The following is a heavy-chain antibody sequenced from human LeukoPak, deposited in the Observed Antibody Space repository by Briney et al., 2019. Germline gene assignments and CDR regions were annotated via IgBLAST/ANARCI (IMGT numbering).Heavy chain of an antibody. Sequence: GGSLRLSCAASGFTFSSYWMSWVRQAPGKGLEWVANIKQGGSEKYYVDSVKGRFTISRDNAKNSLYLQMNSLRAEDTAVYYCARDSLYRYSGSSYFDYWGQGTLVTVSS. V-gene: IGHV3-7*01. CDR2: IKQGGSEK. D-gene: IGHD1-26*01. J-gene: IGHJ4*02. CDR1: GFTFSSYW. CDR3: ARDSLYRYSGSSYFDY.